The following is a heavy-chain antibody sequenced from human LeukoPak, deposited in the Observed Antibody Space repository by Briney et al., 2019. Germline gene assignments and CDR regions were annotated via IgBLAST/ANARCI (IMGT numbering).Heavy chain of an antibody. CDR1: GYTFTRYG. V-gene: IGHV1-18*01. CDR2: ISASNGNT. J-gene: IGHJ4*02. CDR3: ARDHSNWNYAPDF. D-gene: IGHD1-7*01. Sequence: ASVMVSCKASGYTFTRYGISWVRQAPGQGLQWLGWISASNGNTNYAQKFRDRVTMSTDTSTGTAYLDVRSLTSDDTAVYYCARDHSNWNYAPDFWGQGTLVIVSS.